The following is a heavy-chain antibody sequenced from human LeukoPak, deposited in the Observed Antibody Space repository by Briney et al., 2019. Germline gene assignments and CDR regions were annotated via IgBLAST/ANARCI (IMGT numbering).Heavy chain of an antibody. CDR1: GFTYSSYA. Sequence: GGSLRLSCAASGFTYSSYAMSWVRQAPGKGLEWVSAISVSGGSTYYADSVKGRFTISRDNSKNTLYLQMNSLRAEDTAVYYCAKDLYYYDSSGYSPFDYWGQGTLVTVSS. CDR3: AKDLYYYDSSGYSPFDY. V-gene: IGHV3-23*01. D-gene: IGHD3-22*01. J-gene: IGHJ4*02. CDR2: ISVSGGST.